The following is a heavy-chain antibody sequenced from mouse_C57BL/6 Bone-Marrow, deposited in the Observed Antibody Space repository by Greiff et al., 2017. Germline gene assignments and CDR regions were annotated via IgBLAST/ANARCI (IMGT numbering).Heavy chain of an antibody. CDR2: IWSGGST. J-gene: IGHJ4*01. CDR1: GFSLTSYG. Sequence: VQLQQSGPGLVQPSQSLSITCTVSGFSLTSYGVHWVRQPPGKGLEWLGGIWSGGSTDYNAAFISRRSISKYNSKSQVFFKMNSLQADDTAIYYCAPYTNYPYAMDYWGQGTSVTVSS. CDR3: APYTNYPYAMDY. D-gene: IGHD2-5*01. V-gene: IGHV2-4*01.